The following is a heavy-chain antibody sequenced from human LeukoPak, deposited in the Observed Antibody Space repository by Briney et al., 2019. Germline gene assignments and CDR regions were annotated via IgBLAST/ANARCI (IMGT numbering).Heavy chain of an antibody. CDR1: GYTFTGYY. D-gene: IGHD5-12*01. CDR2: INPNSGGT. V-gene: IGHV1-2*06. CDR3: ARAVATIAVFDY. Sequence: GASVKVSCKASGYTFTGYYMHWVRQAPGQGLEWMGRINPNSGGTNYAQKFQGRVTITRDTSISTAYMELSRLRSDDTAVYYCARAVATIAVFDYWGQGTLVTVSS. J-gene: IGHJ4*02.